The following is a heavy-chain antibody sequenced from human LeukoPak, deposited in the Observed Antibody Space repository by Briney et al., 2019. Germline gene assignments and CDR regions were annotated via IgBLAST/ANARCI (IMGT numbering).Heavy chain of an antibody. D-gene: IGHD6-13*01. CDR1: GFTFDDYG. Sequence: GGSLRLSCAASGFTFDDYGMSWVRQAPGKGLEWVSGINWNGGSTGYADSVKGRFTISRDNAKNSLYLQMNSLRAEDTAVYYCASGGIAAAAPADYWGQGTLVTVSS. CDR2: INWNGGST. V-gene: IGHV3-20*04. CDR3: ASGGIAAAAPADY. J-gene: IGHJ4*02.